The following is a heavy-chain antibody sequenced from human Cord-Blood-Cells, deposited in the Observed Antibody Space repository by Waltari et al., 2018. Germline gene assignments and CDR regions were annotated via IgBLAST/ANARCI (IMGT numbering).Heavy chain of an antibody. Sequence: QVQLVQSGAEVKKPGSSVKVSCKASGGTFSSYAISWVRQAPGQGLEWMGGISPIFATANYAKKFQSRVTITADKSTSTAYMDLSSLRSEDTAVYYCARAQPSGYDDYWGQGTLVTVSS. D-gene: IGHD5-12*01. CDR1: GGTFSSYA. CDR2: ISPIFATA. J-gene: IGHJ4*02. CDR3: ARAQPSGYDDY. V-gene: IGHV1-69*06.